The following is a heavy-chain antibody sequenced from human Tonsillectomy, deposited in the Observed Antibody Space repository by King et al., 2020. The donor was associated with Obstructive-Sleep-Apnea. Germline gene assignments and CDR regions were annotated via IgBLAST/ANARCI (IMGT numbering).Heavy chain of an antibody. CDR2: INHRGST. J-gene: IGHJ4*02. CDR1: GGPFSGYY. CDR3: ARIAVADPIDY. V-gene: IGHV4-34*01. Sequence: VQLQQWGAELLKPSETLSLTCAVYGGPFSGYYWSWIRQPPGKGLEWIGEINHRGSTNYNPSLKSRVTISVDTSKNQFSLGLSSVTAADTAMYYCARIAVADPIDYWGQGTLVIVSS. D-gene: IGHD6-19*01.